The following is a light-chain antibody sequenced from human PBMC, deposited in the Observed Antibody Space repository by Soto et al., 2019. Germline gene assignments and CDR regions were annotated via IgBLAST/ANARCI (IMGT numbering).Light chain of an antibody. V-gene: IGKV1-5*03. J-gene: IGKJ1*01. CDR1: QSISSW. CDR3: QQYSSYSWT. CDR2: KAS. Sequence: DIQMTQSPSTLSASVGDRVTITCRASQSISSWLAWYQQKPGKAPKLLIYKASSLESGVPSRFSGSGSGTEFPLTISSLQPDDFATYHCQQYSSYSWTFGQGTKVEIK.